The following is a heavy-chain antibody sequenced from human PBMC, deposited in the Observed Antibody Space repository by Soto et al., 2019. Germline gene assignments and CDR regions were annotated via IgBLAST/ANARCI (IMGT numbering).Heavy chain of an antibody. CDR1: GDSVSGNSAA. CDR2: TYYRSKWYN. Sequence: SQTLSLTCAISGDSVSGNSAAWNWTRQSPSRGLEWLGRTYYRSKWYNDYAVSVKSRITVTPDTSKNQFSLHLNSVTPEDTAVYYCAREFPSYESSDSYFDYWGQGALVTVSS. CDR3: AREFPSYESSDSYFDY. J-gene: IGHJ4*02. V-gene: IGHV6-1*01. D-gene: IGHD3-22*01.